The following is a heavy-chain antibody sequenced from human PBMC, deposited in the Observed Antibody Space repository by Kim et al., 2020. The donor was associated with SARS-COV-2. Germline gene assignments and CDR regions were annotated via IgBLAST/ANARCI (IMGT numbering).Heavy chain of an antibody. CDR3: ARSFSYYYDSSGHYV. Sequence: ASVKVSCKASGYTFTSYDINWVRQATGQGLEWMGWMNPNSGNTGYAQKFQGRVTMTRNTSISTAYMELSSLRSEDTAVYYCARSFSYYYDSSGHYVWGQGTTVTVSS. D-gene: IGHD3-22*01. CDR2: MNPNSGNT. V-gene: IGHV1-8*01. J-gene: IGHJ6*02. CDR1: GYTFTSYD.